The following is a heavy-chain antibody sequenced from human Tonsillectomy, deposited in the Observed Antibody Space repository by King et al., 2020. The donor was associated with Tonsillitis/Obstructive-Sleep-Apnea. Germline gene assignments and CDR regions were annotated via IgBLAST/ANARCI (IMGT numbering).Heavy chain of an antibody. J-gene: IGHJ3*02. CDR2: ISSSSSYI. CDR1: GFTFSSYS. CDR3: AGLIAVAGTGFAFDI. Sequence: VQLVESGGGLVKPGGSLRLSCAASGFTFSSYSMNWVRQAPGKGLEWVSSISSSSSYIYYADSVKGRFTISRDNAKNSLYLQMNSLRAEDTAVYYCAGLIAVAGTGFAFDIWGQGTIGTVSS. V-gene: IGHV3-21*01. D-gene: IGHD6-19*01.